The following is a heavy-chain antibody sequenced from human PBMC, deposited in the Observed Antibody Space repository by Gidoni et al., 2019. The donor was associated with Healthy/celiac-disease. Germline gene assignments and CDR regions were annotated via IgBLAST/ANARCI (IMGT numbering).Heavy chain of an antibody. D-gene: IGHD3-22*01. CDR2: IKSKTDGGTT. Sequence: EVQLVESGGGLVKPGGSLRLSFAASGFTFSTAWMSWVRQAPGKGLEWVGRIKSKTDGGTTDYAAPVKGRFTISRDDSKNTLYLQMNSLKTEDTAVYYCTTDTFYYDSSGYYADFDYWGQGTLVTVSS. CDR3: TTDTFYYDSSGYYADFDY. J-gene: IGHJ4*02. CDR1: GFTFSTAW. V-gene: IGHV3-15*01.